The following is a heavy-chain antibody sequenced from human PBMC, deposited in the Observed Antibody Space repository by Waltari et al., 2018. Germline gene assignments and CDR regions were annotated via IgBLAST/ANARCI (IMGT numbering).Heavy chain of an antibody. V-gene: IGHV4-61*01. CDR1: GGSVSSGRYY. J-gene: IGHJ3*01. CDR3: ARRLGVVISTFDF. D-gene: IGHD3-3*01. CDR2: VYNNGST. Sequence: VQLQESGPRLVRPSETLSLTCTVSGGSVSSGRYYWSWIRQSPGKTLEWIGHVYNNGSTQYNPSLKSRVIILPDRSKNQFSLKLSSVTAADTAVYYCARRLGVVISTFDFWGPGTMVAVSS.